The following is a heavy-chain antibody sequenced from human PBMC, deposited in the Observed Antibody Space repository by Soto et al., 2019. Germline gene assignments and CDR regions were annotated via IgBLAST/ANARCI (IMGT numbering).Heavy chain of an antibody. CDR3: ASKPRRTTVTISSGFDP. CDR2: IYYSGST. V-gene: IGHV4-39*01. J-gene: IGHJ5*02. CDR1: GGSISSSSYY. D-gene: IGHD4-17*01. Sequence: ILSLACTVSGGSISSSSYYWGWIRQPPGKGLEWIGSIYYSGSTYYNPSLKSRVTISVDTSKNQFSLKLSSVTAADTAVYYCASKPRRTTVTISSGFDPWGKGNMGTVSS.